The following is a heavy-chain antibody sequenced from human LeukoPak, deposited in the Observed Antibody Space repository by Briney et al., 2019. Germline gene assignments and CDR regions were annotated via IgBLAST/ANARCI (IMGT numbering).Heavy chain of an antibody. CDR1: GFTFSSYA. D-gene: IGHD3-10*01. CDR3: AKGGLSPHYYGSGSYVDY. V-gene: IGHV3-23*01. CDR2: ISGSGDST. J-gene: IGHJ4*02. Sequence: SGGSLRLSCAASGFTFSSYAMSWVRQAPGKGLEWVSAISGSGDSTYYADSVKGRFTISRDNSKNTLYLQMNSLRAEDTAVYYCAKGGLSPHYYGSGSYVDYWGQGTLVTVSS.